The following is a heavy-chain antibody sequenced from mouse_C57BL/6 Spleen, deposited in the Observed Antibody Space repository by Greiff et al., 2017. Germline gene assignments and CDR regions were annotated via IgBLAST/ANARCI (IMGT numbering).Heavy chain of an antibody. CDR3: ARKPYYSNYDYAMDY. V-gene: IGHV1-9*01. Sequence: QVQLQQSGAELMKPGASVKLSCKATGYTFTGYWIEWVKQRPGHGLEWIGEILPGSGSTNYNEKFKGKATFTADTYSNTAYMQLSSLTTEDSAIYYCARKPYYSNYDYAMDYWGQGTSVTVSS. D-gene: IGHD2-5*01. CDR2: ILPGSGST. J-gene: IGHJ4*01. CDR1: GYTFTGYW.